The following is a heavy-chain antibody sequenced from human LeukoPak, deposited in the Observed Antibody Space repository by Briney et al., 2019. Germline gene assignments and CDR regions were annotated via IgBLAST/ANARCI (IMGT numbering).Heavy chain of an antibody. CDR3: AKVREYSGYDSFDY. D-gene: IGHD5-12*01. CDR1: GFRFDYYG. Sequence: PGGSLRLSCVASGFRFDYYGMSWVRQAPGKGLEWVAFIRYDGSNKYYADSVKGRFTISRDNSKNTLYLQMNSLRAEDTAVYYCAKVREYSGYDSFDYWGQGTLVTVSS. V-gene: IGHV3-30*02. J-gene: IGHJ4*02. CDR2: IRYDGSNK.